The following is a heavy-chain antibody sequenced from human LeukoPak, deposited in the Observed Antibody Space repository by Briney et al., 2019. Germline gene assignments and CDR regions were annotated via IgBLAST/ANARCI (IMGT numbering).Heavy chain of an antibody. CDR3: AKGSSSSWYLFDY. CDR1: GFTFYDYA. J-gene: IGHJ4*02. D-gene: IGHD6-13*01. V-gene: IGHV3-9*01. CDR2: ISWNSGSI. Sequence: GRSLRLSCAASGFTFYDYAMPWVRQAPGKGLEWVSGISWNSGSIGYADSVKGRFTISRDNAKNSLYLQMNSLRAEDTALYYCAKGSSSSWYLFDYWGQGTLVTVSS.